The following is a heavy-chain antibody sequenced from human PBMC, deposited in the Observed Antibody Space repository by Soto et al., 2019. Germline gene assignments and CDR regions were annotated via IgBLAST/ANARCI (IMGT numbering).Heavy chain of an antibody. V-gene: IGHV1-46*03. CDR1: GYTFTSYN. Sequence: ASVKVSCKASGYTFTSYNMHWVRQAPGQGLEWMGIINPSKSTTYAQKFQGRVTMTRDTSTSTVYMELSSLRSEDTAVYYCATVYCSGGSCYSIDYWGQGTLVTSPQ. CDR2: INPSKST. CDR3: ATVYCSGGSCYSIDY. D-gene: IGHD2-15*01. J-gene: IGHJ4*02.